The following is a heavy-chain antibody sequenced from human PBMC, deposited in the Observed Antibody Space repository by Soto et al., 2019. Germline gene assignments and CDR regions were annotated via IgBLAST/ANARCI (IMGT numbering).Heavy chain of an antibody. D-gene: IGHD3-22*01. Sequence: GESLKISCAASGFTFSSYWMSWVRQAPGKGLEWVANIKQDGSEKYYVDSVKGRFTISRDNAKNSLYLQMNSLRAEDTAVYYCARDAPSGGSSGYYFDYWGQGTLVTVSS. CDR3: ARDAPSGGSSGYYFDY. J-gene: IGHJ4*02. CDR1: GFTFSSYW. CDR2: IKQDGSEK. V-gene: IGHV3-7*01.